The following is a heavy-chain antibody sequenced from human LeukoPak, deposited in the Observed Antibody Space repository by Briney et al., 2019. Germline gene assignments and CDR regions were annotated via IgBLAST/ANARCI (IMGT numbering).Heavy chain of an antibody. J-gene: IGHJ4*02. Sequence: GESLKISCAASGFTFSSYAMHWVRQAPGKGLEWVAVISYDGSNKYYADSVKGRFTISRGNSKNTLYLQMNSLRAEDTAVYYCARGDRYYDSSGYLTAYDYWGQGTLVTVSS. CDR3: ARGDRYYDSSGYLTAYDY. CDR2: ISYDGSNK. D-gene: IGHD3-22*01. V-gene: IGHV3-30-3*01. CDR1: GFTFSSYA.